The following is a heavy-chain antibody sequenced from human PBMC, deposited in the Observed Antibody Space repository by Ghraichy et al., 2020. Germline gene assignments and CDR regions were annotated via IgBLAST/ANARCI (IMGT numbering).Heavy chain of an antibody. Sequence: GGSLRLSCAASGFTFDDYTMHWVRQAPGKGLEWVSLISWDGGSTYYADSVKGRFTISRENSKNSLYLQMNSLRTEDTALYYCAKDTRGRWLQFSDSFDYWGQGTLVTVSS. J-gene: IGHJ4*02. V-gene: IGHV3-43*01. CDR1: GFTFDDYT. D-gene: IGHD5-24*01. CDR2: ISWDGGST. CDR3: AKDTRGRWLQFSDSFDY.